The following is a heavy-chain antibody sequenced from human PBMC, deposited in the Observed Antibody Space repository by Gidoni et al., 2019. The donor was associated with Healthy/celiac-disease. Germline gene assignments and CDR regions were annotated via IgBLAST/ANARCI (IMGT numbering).Heavy chain of an antibody. J-gene: IGHJ6*02. D-gene: IGHD3-10*01. Sequence: QVQLVQSGAEVKKPGASVKVSCKASGYTFTSYYMHWVRQAPGQGLEWMGTINPSGGSTSYAQKFQGRVTMTRDTSTSTVYMELSSLRSEDTAVYYCARGSGVFGYYYYGMDVWGQGTTVTVSS. V-gene: IGHV1-46*01. CDR1: GYTFTSYY. CDR3: ARGSGVFGYYYYGMDV. CDR2: INPSGGST.